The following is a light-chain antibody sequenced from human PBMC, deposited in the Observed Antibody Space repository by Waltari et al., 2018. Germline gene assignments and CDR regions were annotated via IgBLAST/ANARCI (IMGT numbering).Light chain of an antibody. J-gene: IGKJ4*01. CDR3: QQYNDWPPLT. CDR2: GAS. V-gene: IGKV3-15*01. CDR1: QSVNRF. Sequence: EVVMTQSPATLSVSPGERVTLSCRASQSVNRFVAWYQQKPGQAPRLLIDGASTRATGIPARVSGSGSGTEFTLTISSLQSEDFAVYYCQQYNDWPPLTFGGGTKLEIK.